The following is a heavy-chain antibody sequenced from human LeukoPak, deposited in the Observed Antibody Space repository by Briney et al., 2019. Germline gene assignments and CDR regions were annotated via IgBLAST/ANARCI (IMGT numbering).Heavy chain of an antibody. Sequence: GGSLTLSCTAPGFTFSSYAIHWIRQAPAKGLEWVALVWHDGSNRYYSEAVKGRFTISRDNSKNTVYLQINSLRAEDTAVYYCARKLFGSGSCPDYWGQGTRVTVSS. D-gene: IGHD3-10*01. CDR1: GFTFSSYA. J-gene: IGHJ4*02. CDR3: ARKLFGSGSCPDY. CDR2: VWHDGSNR. V-gene: IGHV3-33*01.